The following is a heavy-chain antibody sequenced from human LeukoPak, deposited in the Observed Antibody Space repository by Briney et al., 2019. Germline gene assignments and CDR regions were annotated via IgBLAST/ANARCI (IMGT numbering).Heavy chain of an antibody. V-gene: IGHV4-61*02. Sequence: SETLSLTCTVSGGSISRGSYYWRWIRQPAGKGLEWLWRIYTSGSTTYNLSIKSRVTISVATSKNQFSLKLSSVTAADTAVYYCARGDARITIFGVPSWFDPWGQGTLVTVSS. CDR3: ARGDARITIFGVPSWFDP. CDR2: IYTSGST. D-gene: IGHD3-3*01. J-gene: IGHJ5*02. CDR1: GGSISRGSYY.